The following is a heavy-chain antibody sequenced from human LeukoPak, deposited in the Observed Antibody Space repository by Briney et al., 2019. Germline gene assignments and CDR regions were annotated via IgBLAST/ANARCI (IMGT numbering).Heavy chain of an antibody. CDR3: ARGVDIVVVPAAYNWFDP. V-gene: IGHV4-34*01. CDR2: INHSGST. CDR1: GGSFSGYY. Sequence: PSETLSLTCAVYGGSFSGYYWSWIRQPPGKGLEWIGEINHSGSTNYNPSLKSRVTISVDTSKNQFSLKLSSVTAADTAVYYCARGVDIVVVPAAYNWFDPWGQGTLVTVSS. J-gene: IGHJ5*02. D-gene: IGHD2-2*01.